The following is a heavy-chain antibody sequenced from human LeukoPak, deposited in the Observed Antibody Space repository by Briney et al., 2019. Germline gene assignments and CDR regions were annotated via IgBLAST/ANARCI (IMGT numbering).Heavy chain of an antibody. J-gene: IGHJ5*02. CDR2: IYASGTT. D-gene: IGHD2-15*01. Sequence: SQTLSLTCTVSGGFISSGSYYWTWIRRPGGKGLEWIGRIYASGTTNYNPPLKSRVPISEDTSKNQFSLKPSSVTAADTGVYYCARGDCNGGSCYSESGGFDPWGQGTLVTVSS. CDR1: GGFISSGSYY. CDR3: ARGDCNGGSCYSESGGFDP. V-gene: IGHV4-61*02.